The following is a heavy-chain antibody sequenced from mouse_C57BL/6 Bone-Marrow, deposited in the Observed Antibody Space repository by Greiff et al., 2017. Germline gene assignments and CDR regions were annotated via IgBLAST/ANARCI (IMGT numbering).Heavy chain of an antibody. D-gene: IGHD2-1*01. CDR2: IYPGSGST. CDR1: GYTFTSYW. J-gene: IGHJ4*01. CDR3: AREMVTTYYAMDY. V-gene: IGHV1-55*01. Sequence: QVQLKEPGAELVKPGASVKMSCKASGYTFTSYWITWVKQRPGQGLEWIGDIYPGSGSTNYNEKFKSKATLTVDTSSSTAYMQLSSLTSEDSAVYYSAREMVTTYYAMDYWGQGTSVTVSS.